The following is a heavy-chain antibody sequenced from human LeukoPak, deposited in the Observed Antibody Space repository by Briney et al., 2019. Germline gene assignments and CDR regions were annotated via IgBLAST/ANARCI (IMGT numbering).Heavy chain of an antibody. CDR3: TTGIVVVPAAIRSDP. CDR2: IKSKTDGGTT. V-gene: IGHV3-15*01. D-gene: IGHD2-2*02. Sequence: GGSLRLSCAASGFTFSNAWMSWVRQAPGKGLEWVGRIKSKTDGGTTDYAAPVKGRFTISRDDSKNTLYLQMNSLKTEDTAVYYCTTGIVVVPAAIRSDPWGQGTLVTVSS. J-gene: IGHJ5*02. CDR1: GFTFSNAW.